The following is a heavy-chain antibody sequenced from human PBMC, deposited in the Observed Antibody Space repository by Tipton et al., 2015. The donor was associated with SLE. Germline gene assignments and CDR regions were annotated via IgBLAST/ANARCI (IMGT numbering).Heavy chain of an antibody. Sequence: SLRLSCAASGFTFSSYAMNWVRQAPGKGLEWVSAISASGGSTYYADSVKGRFTISRDNSKNTLFLQMNSLRAEDTALYYCAKVGDYFDTTGDFDYWGQGTLVTVSS. CDR3: AKVGDYFDTTGDFDY. D-gene: IGHD3-22*01. V-gene: IGHV3-23*01. CDR1: GFTFSSYA. CDR2: ISASGGST. J-gene: IGHJ4*02.